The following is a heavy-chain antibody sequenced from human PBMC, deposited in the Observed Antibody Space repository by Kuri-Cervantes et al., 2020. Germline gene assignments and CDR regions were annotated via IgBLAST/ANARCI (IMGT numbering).Heavy chain of an antibody. V-gene: IGHV1-2*02. CDR2: IYPNSGDT. J-gene: IGHJ4*02. D-gene: IGHD7-27*01. Sequence: ASVKVSCKASGYTFTAYQMHWVRQAPGQGLEWMGWIYPNSGDTNYAQKFQGRVIMTRDTSFSTAYMELRRLKSDDTAVYYCARGETGTPGLGTGGYWGQGTLVTVSS. CDR1: GYTFTAYQ. CDR3: ARGETGTPGLGTGGY.